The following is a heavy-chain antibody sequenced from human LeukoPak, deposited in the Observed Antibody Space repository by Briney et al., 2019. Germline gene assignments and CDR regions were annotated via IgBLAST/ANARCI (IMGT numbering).Heavy chain of an antibody. CDR1: GCSFSNTDR. CDR2: ISLTGLT. D-gene: IGHD1-14*01. Sequence: SETLSLTCAASGCSFSNTDRRCGRRQPPGQGLEWIGEISLTGLTHYNPSLESRVTVSLDKSKNQLSLNLTSVTAADTAVYYRSIEIGIFSRFCYWGQGTLVTVLS. V-gene: IGHV4-4*02. J-gene: IGHJ4*02. CDR3: SIEIGIFSRFCY.